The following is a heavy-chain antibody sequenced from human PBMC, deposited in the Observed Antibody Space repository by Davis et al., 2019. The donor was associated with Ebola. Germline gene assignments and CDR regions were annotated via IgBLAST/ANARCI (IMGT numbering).Heavy chain of an antibody. D-gene: IGHD4-23*01. CDR3: ARVLGRALVTNWFDG. Sequence: GGSLRLSCAASGFTFSDYYLSWIRQAPGKGLEWLSNISPSGSPIYYSASLQGRFTISRDNAKKSLYLQLNGLRAEDSAVYYCARVLGRALVTNWFDGWGQGTLVTVSS. CDR2: ISPSGSPI. CDR1: GFTFSDYY. V-gene: IGHV3-11*01. J-gene: IGHJ5*02.